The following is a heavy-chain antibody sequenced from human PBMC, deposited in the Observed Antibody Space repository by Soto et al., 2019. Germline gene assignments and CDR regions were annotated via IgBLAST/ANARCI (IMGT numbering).Heavy chain of an antibody. CDR2: ISSSRSLI. Sequence: GSLRLSCAASGFTFSSYAMHWVRQAPGKGLEWVAIISYISSSRSLIHYADSVKGRFSISRDNAKNSLYLQMSSLRVEDTAVYYCARSRVIEYWGQGTLVTVSS. J-gene: IGHJ4*02. CDR3: ARSRVIEY. D-gene: IGHD6-13*01. CDR1: GFTFSSYA. V-gene: IGHV3-48*01.